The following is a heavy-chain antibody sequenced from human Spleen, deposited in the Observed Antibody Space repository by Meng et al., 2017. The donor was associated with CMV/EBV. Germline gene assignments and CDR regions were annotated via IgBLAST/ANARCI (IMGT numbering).Heavy chain of an antibody. J-gene: IGHJ4*02. Sequence: SLKISCAVSGFNFDDYAMHWVRQAPGKGLEWVSGISWNSGNIAYADSVKGRFIISRDNAKNSLYLQMNSLRAEDTALYYCVKGPFSTTAYYFDHWGQGTLVTVSS. CDR1: GFNFDDYA. CDR3: VKGPFSTTAYYFDH. CDR2: ISWNSGNI. D-gene: IGHD4-11*01. V-gene: IGHV3-9*01.